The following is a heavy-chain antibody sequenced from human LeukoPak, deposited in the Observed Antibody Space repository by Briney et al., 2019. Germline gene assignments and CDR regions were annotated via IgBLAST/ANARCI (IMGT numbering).Heavy chain of an antibody. CDR3: AKSGDVYYYDSSGYGITIYENAFDI. J-gene: IGHJ3*02. D-gene: IGHD3-22*01. Sequence: GASVKVSCKASGYTFTTHYIHWVRQAPGQGLEWMGVINPSGGITTYAQKFQGRVTMTRDTSTSTVYMELSSLRSEDTAVYYCAKSGDVYYYDSSGYGITIYENAFDIWGQGTMVTVSS. CDR2: INPSGGIT. CDR1: GYTFTTHY. V-gene: IGHV1-46*01.